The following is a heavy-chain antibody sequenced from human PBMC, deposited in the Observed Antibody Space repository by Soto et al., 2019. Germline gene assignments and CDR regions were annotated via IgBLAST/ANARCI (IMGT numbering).Heavy chain of an antibody. CDR2: MNPNSGKT. CDR1: GYTFPSYD. D-gene: IGHD6-25*01. V-gene: IGHV1-8*01. J-gene: IGHJ6*03. CDR3: ARGTRTAGSYYYYYMDV. Sequence: QVQLVQSGAEVKKPGASVKVSCKASGYTFPSYDINWVRQATGQGLEWMGWMNPNSGKTGYAQKLQGRVTMTRNTSISTAYIELSGLGSEDTAGYYWARGTRTAGSYYYYYMDVLGKGTTVTGSS.